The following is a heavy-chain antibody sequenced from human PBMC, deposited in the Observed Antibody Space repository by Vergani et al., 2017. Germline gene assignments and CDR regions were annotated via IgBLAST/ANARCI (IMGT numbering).Heavy chain of an antibody. Sequence: QVQLQESGPGLVKPSETLSLTCTVSGGSISSYYWSWIRQPPGKGLEWIGFIYYSGSTNSNPSLKSRVTISVDPSKNQFPLKLSSVTAVDTAVYYCARGADYKGYMDVWGKGTTVTVSS. J-gene: IGHJ6*03. CDR3: ARGADYKGYMDV. D-gene: IGHD4-11*01. CDR1: GGSISSYY. V-gene: IGHV4-59*01. CDR2: IYYSGST.